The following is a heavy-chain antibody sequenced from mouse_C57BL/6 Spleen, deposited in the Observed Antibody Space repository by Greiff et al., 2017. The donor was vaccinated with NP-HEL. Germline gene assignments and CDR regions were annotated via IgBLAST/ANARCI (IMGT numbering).Heavy chain of an antibody. CDR2: INPNNGGT. CDR3: AREVTTAGY. J-gene: IGHJ2*01. D-gene: IGHD1-2*01. V-gene: IGHV1-22*01. CDR1: GYTFTDYN. Sequence: VQLKESGPELVKPGASVKMSCKASGYTFTDYNMHWVKQSHGKSLEWIGYINPNNGGTSYNQKFKGKATLTVNKSSSTAYMELRSLTSEDSAVYYCAREVTTAGYWGQGTTLTVSS.